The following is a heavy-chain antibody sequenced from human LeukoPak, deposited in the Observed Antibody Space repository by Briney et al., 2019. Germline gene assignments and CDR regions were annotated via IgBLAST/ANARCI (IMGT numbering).Heavy chain of an antibody. CDR3: ARQDVTVTLGY. CDR1: GFTFSSYS. CDR2: ISTSSSYI. Sequence: GGSLRLSCAASGFTFSSYSMNWVRQAPGKGLEWVSSISTSSSYIYYADSVKGRFTISRDNAKSSLYLQMNSLRAEDTAVYYCARQDVTVTLGYWGQGTLVTVSS. J-gene: IGHJ4*02. V-gene: IGHV3-21*01. D-gene: IGHD4-17*01.